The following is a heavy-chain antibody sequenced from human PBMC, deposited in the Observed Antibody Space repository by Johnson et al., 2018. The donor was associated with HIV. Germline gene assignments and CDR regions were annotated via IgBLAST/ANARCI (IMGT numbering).Heavy chain of an antibody. Sequence: EVQLVESGGGVVQPGGSLRLSCVASGFTVSSNYMSWVRQAPGKGLEWVSVIYSGGSTYYADSVKGRFTISRDNSKNTLYLQMGSLRAEDMAVYYCAREGRGSSSGAFDIWGQGTMVTVSS. V-gene: IGHV3-66*02. D-gene: IGHD6-6*01. J-gene: IGHJ3*02. CDR3: AREGRGSSSGAFDI. CDR1: GFTVSSNY. CDR2: IYSGGST.